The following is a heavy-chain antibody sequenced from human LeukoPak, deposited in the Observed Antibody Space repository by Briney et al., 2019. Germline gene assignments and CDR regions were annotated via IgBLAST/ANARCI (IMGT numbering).Heavy chain of an antibody. CDR1: GGSISSSSYY. CDR3: ARGYGDNSGAFDI. V-gene: IGHV4-39*07. J-gene: IGHJ3*02. Sequence: PSETLSLTCTVSGGSISSSSYYWGWIRQPPGKGLEWIGSIYYSGSTYYNPSLKSRVTISVDRSKNQFSLKLSSVTAADTAVYYCARGYGDNSGAFDIWGQGTMVTVSS. CDR2: IYYSGST. D-gene: IGHD4-23*01.